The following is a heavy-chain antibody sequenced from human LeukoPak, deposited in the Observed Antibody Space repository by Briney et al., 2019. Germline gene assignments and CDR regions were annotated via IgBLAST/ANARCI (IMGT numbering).Heavy chain of an antibody. D-gene: IGHD2-15*01. V-gene: IGHV3-7*01. J-gene: IGHJ4*02. CDR3: ARPPPYEGYCSGGSCYGPRQDYYFDY. CDR2: IKQDGSEK. CDR1: GFTFSSYW. Sequence: PGGSLRLSCAASGFTFSSYWMSWVRQAPGKGLEWVANIKQDGSEKYYVDSVKGRFTISRDNAKNSLYLQMNSLRAEDTAVYYCARPPPYEGYCSGGSCYGPRQDYYFDYWGQGTLVTVSS.